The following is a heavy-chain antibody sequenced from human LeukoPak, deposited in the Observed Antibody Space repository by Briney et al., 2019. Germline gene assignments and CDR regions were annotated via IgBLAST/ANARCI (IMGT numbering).Heavy chain of an antibody. CDR1: GFTFSSYA. Sequence: GRSLRLSCAASGFTFSSYAMHRVRQAPGKGLEWVAVISYDGSNKYYADSVKGRFTISRDNSKNTLYLQMNSLRAEDTAVYYCARAFLLWFGELYYFHYWGQGTLVTVSS. CDR2: ISYDGSNK. D-gene: IGHD3-10*01. J-gene: IGHJ4*02. V-gene: IGHV3-30*04. CDR3: ARAFLLWFGELYYFHY.